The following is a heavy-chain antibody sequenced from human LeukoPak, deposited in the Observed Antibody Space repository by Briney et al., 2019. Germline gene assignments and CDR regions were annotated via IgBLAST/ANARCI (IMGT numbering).Heavy chain of an antibody. D-gene: IGHD1-1*01. CDR3: VRDVSQRRHFDY. J-gene: IGHJ4*02. CDR2: IYYSGST. Sequence: ESSETLSLTCTVSGGSISSYYWSWIRQPPGKGLEWIGYIYYSGSTNYNPSLKSRVTMSVDRSNNQFSLKMSSVTAADTAVYYCVRDVSQRRHFDYWGQGTLVTVSS. CDR1: GGSISSYY. V-gene: IGHV4-59*12.